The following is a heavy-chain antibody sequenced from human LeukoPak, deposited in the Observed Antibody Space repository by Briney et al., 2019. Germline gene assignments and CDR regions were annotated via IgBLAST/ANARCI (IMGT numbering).Heavy chain of an antibody. CDR2: INHSGST. CDR3: ARDHDYYDNFDP. CDR1: GGSFSGYY. V-gene: IGHV4-34*01. D-gene: IGHD3-22*01. J-gene: IGHJ5*02. Sequence: SETLSLTCPVYGGSFSGYYWSWIRQPRGKGLEWIGEINHSGSTNYNPSLKSRVTISVDTSKNQFSLKLSSVTAADTAVYYCARDHDYYDNFDPWGQGTLVTVSS.